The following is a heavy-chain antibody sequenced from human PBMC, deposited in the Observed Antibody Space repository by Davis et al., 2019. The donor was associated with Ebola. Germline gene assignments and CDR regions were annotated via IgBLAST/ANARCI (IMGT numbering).Heavy chain of an antibody. CDR1: GFTFADYA. D-gene: IGHD1-26*01. CDR2: ISWNSGSM. V-gene: IGHV3-9*01. CDR3: AGSYPRAFDI. Sequence: GKSLKISCAASGFTFADYAMHWVRQAPGKGLEWVSGISWNSGSMGYADSVKGRFTISRDNAKNFLYLQMSSLRAEDTALYYCAGSYPRAFDIWGQGTMVTVSS. J-gene: IGHJ3*02.